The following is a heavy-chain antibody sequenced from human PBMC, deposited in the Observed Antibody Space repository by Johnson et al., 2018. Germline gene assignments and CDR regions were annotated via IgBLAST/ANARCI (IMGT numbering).Heavy chain of an antibody. J-gene: IGHJ3*01. V-gene: IGHV1-46*01. CDR2: IKHGGGAT. Sequence: QVQLVQSGAEVKKPGASVKVSCKASGYTFTSYSMPWVRQAPGQGLEWMGIIKHGGGATGHVEKFQGRVTMTRDTSTSTVYLELSSLRAEDTAVYYCARRRSDSEPDTVEYAFDVWGQGTMVTVSS. D-gene: IGHD2-15*01. CDR1: GYTFTSYS. CDR3: ARRRSDSEPDTVEYAFDV.